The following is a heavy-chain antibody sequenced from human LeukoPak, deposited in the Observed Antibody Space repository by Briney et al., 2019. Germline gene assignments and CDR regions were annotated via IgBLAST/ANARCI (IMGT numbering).Heavy chain of an antibody. CDR1: GFTFSSYS. Sequence: GGSLRLSCAAPGFTFSSYSMNWVRQAPGKGLEWVSSISSSSSYIYYADSVKGRFTISRDNAKNSLYLQMNSLRAEDTAVYYCARDQLITMIVVAPSRAFDIWGQGTMVTVSS. J-gene: IGHJ3*02. V-gene: IGHV3-21*01. CDR2: ISSSSSYI. D-gene: IGHD3-22*01. CDR3: ARDQLITMIVVAPSRAFDI.